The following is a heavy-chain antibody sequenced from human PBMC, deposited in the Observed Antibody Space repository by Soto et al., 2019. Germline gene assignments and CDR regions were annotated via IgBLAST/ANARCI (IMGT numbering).Heavy chain of an antibody. D-gene: IGHD5-18*01. CDR2: SHQSGNT. CDR3: ATRDTGRFY. CDR1: GVSIGSHDW. J-gene: IGHJ4*02. Sequence: QVQLQESGPGLVKPSGTLSLTCAVSGVSIGSHDWWTWVRQPPGKGLEWIGESHQSGNTNYNSSLESRVTISLDKSKNHFYLQLSSVTVAEPAVYYCATRDTGRFYWGQGTLVTVSS. V-gene: IGHV4-4*02.